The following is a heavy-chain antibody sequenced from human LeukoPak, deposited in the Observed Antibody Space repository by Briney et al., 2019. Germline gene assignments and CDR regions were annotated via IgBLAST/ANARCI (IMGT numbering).Heavy chain of an antibody. J-gene: IGHJ4*02. CDR2: VSYSGTT. Sequence: SETLSLTCTVSGGSISSYYWTWIRQPPGKGLEWIGYVSYSGTTKYNPSLKSRVTMSVDMSKNRLSLRLTSVTAADTAVYYCARVVRSGSYPIDYWGQGTLVTVSS. CDR3: ARVVRSGSYPIDY. V-gene: IGHV4-59*01. CDR1: GGSISSYY. D-gene: IGHD1-26*01.